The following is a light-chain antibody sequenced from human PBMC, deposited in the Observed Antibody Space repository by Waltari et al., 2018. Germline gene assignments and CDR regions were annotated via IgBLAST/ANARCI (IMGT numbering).Light chain of an antibody. Sequence: EIVLTQSPGTLSLSPGERATLSCRASQSVSKYLAWYQQKPGQAPRLLIYHASTRAAGIPDRFSGSGYGTEFSLIISRLEAEDFAVYYCQHYVSLPATFGQGTKVEIK. CDR3: QHYVSLPAT. V-gene: IGKV3-20*01. CDR1: QSVSKY. J-gene: IGKJ1*01. CDR2: HAS.